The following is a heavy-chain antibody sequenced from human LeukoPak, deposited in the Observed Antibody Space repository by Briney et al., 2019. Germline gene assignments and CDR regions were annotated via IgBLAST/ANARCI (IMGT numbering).Heavy chain of an antibody. V-gene: IGHV3-48*01. Sequence: GGSLRLSCAASGFTFYNYAMSWVRQAPGKGLEWVSYISSGSLTIYYADSVKGRFTISRDNAKNSLYLQMNSLRAEDTAVYYCARGLTPDYWGQGTLVTVSS. CDR1: GFTFYNYA. CDR2: ISSGSLTI. J-gene: IGHJ4*02. D-gene: IGHD3-16*01. CDR3: ARGLTPDY.